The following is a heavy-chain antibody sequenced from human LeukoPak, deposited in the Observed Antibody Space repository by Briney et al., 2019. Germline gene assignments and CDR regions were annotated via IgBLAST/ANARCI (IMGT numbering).Heavy chain of an antibody. CDR2: IYHSGST. Sequence: SETLSLTCTVSGYSISSGYYWGWIRQPPGKGLEWIGSIYHSGSTYYNPTLKSRVTISVDTSKNHFSLKLSSVTAADTAVYYCARVNTLVRGIGWFDPWGQGILVTVSS. CDR1: GYSISSGYY. J-gene: IGHJ5*02. V-gene: IGHV4-38-2*02. CDR3: ARVNTLVRGIGWFDP. D-gene: IGHD3-10*01.